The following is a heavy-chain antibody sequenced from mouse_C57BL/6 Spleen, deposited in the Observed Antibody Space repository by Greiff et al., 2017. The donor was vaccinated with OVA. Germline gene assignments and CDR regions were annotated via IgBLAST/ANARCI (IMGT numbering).Heavy chain of an antibody. J-gene: IGHJ2*01. CDR3: ARRVGYPDY. V-gene: IGHV1-59*01. CDR1: GYTFTSYW. CDR2: IDPSDSYT. Sequence: QVQLQQPGAELVRPGTSVKLSCKASGYTFTSYWMHWVKQRPGQGLEWIGVIDPSDSYTNYNQKFKGKATLTVDTSSSTAYMQLSSLTSEDSAVYYCARRVGYPDYWGQGTTLTVSS. D-gene: IGHD2-2*01.